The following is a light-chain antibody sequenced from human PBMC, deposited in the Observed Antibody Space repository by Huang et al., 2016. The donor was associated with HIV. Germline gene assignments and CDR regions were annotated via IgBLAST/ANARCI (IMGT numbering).Light chain of an antibody. V-gene: IGKV3-15*01. J-gene: IGKJ1*01. Sequence: EILVTQSPATLSVSPGEAATLSCRASQSVRTDLACYQQKPGQAPRLLIYGASTRATGVPARVSGSGSGTEFTLTISRLQSEDCAVYYCQQYHDWPLFGQGTKVEIK. CDR1: QSVRTD. CDR2: GAS. CDR3: QQYHDWPL.